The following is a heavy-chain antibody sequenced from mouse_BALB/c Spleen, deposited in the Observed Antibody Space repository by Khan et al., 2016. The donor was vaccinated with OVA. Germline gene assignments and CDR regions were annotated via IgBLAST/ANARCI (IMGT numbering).Heavy chain of an antibody. CDR3: GRGDGSYVYFDY. J-gene: IGHJ2*01. CDR2: IYPGSDNA. V-gene: IGHV1-77*01. Sequence: QVQLKQSGPELVKPGASVKMSCKASGYTFTYYAITWVKQRTGQGLEWIGEIYPGSDNAYYNERFKGKATLTADKSSNTTHMQLSSLTSEDSAVFLFGRGDGSYVYFDYWGQGTTVTVSS. D-gene: IGHD2-3*01. CDR1: GYTFTYYA.